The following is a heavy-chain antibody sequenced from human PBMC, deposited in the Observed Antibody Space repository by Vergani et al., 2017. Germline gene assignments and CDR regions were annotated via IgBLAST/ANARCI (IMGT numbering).Heavy chain of an antibody. Sequence: QVQLQESGPGLVKPSQTLSPTCVLHGGSSTSYHWTWIRQSPAEGLDWVGDIDHTGRPDSNPSLKSGLTMSVDKSRNQFSLALNSVTATDTAIYFCARVNTETNGHLYYYYYMDVWGQGTAVTVS. CDR2: IDHTGRP. CDR3: ARVNTETNGHLYYYYYMDV. V-gene: IGHV4-34*09. J-gene: IGHJ6*03. CDR1: GGSSTSYH. D-gene: IGHD2-8*01.